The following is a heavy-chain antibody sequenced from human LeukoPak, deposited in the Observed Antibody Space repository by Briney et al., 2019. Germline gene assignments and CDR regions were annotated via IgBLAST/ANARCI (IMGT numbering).Heavy chain of an antibody. D-gene: IGHD3-3*01. CDR1: GVSISSYY. CDR2: IYYSGST. V-gene: IGHV4-59*12. CDR3: AMTHYDFWSGYFPTHNWFDP. J-gene: IGHJ5*02. Sequence: SETLSLTCTVSGVSISSYYWSWIRQTPGKGLEWIGYIYYSGSTNYNPSLKSRVTISVDTSKNQFSLKLSSVTAADTAVYYCAMTHYDFWSGYFPTHNWFDPWGQGTLVTVSS.